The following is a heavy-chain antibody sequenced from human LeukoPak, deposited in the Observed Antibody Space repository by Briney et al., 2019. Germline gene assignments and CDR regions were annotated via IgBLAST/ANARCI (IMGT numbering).Heavy chain of an antibody. CDR3: ARANIAGGRDY. D-gene: IGHD3-16*01. J-gene: IGHJ4*02. V-gene: IGHV3-33*01. CDR2: IWYDGSNK. Sequence: AGRSLRLSCAASGFTFSSYGMHWVRQAPGKGLEWVAVIWYDGSNKYYADSVKGRFTISRDNSKNTLYLQMNSLRAEDTAVYYCARANIAGGRDYWGQGTLVTVSS. CDR1: GFTFSSYG.